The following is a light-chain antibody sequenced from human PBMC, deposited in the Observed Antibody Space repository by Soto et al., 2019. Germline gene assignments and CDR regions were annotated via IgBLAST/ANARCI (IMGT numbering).Light chain of an antibody. CDR3: EQCDSHPLT. Sequence: DIQMTQSQFSMSASLGDRAAIVCRASQNTSRYLNWYQQKTGKAPKILIYAASSLQRGVPSRFSGSGSGTDFTLTISSLQPEDISTYYCEQCDSHPLTFGEGTKVDI. CDR1: QNTSRY. V-gene: IGKV1-39*01. CDR2: AAS. J-gene: IGKJ4*01.